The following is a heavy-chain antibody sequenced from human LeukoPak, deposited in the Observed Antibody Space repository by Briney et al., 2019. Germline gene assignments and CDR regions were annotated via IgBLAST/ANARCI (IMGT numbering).Heavy chain of an antibody. CDR3: AKVQEMDTILPPFHY. J-gene: IGHJ4*02. V-gene: IGHV3-23*01. CDR1: GCIFSNYA. CDR2: TSGSGGTT. Sequence: PGGSIRLSSAATGCIFSNYAMSCVPQAPGKKAEWVSATSGSGGTTFYADSVKGRVTISRDNSKNTLNLQVNSLRAADTAIYYCAKVQEMDTILPPFHYWGQGTLVTVSS. D-gene: IGHD5-24*01.